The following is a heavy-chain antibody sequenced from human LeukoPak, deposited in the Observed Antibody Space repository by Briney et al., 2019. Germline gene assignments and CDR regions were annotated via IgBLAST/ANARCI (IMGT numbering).Heavy chain of an antibody. Sequence: GGPLRLSCAASGFTFSDARMNWVRQAPGKGLEWVGRIKTKTDGETTDYAAPVKGRFTISRDDSKNTLYLQMNSLKTEDTAVYYCTTDGRFIWFGELSYWGQGTLVTVSS. CDR1: GFTFSDAR. V-gene: IGHV3-15*01. J-gene: IGHJ4*02. CDR3: TTDGRFIWFGELSY. D-gene: IGHD3-10*01. CDR2: IKTKTDGETT.